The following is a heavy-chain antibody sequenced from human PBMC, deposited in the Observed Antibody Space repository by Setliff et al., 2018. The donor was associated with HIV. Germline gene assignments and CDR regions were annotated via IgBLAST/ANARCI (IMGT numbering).Heavy chain of an antibody. CDR2: IGHDGTKK. CDR3: ARDLWETYYDFWSGYSVADP. D-gene: IGHD3-3*01. CDR1: GFTFSSYA. V-gene: IGHV3-33*08. Sequence: HPGGSLRLSCAASGFTFSSYAMSWVRQAPGKGLEWVAAIGHDGTKKYYAESVKGRFIIYRDDYKSTLYLQMKSLRLDDTAVYYCARDLWETYYDFWSGYSVADPWGQGTLVTVSS. J-gene: IGHJ5*02.